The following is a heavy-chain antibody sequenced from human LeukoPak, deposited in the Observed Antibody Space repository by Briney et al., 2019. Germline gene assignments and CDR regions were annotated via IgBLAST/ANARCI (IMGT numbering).Heavy chain of an antibody. D-gene: IGHD3-16*02. CDR2: ISAYNGNT. J-gene: IGHJ5*02. CDR3: ARQFYDYVWGSYRSNWFDP. V-gene: IGHV1-18*01. CDR1: GYTFTSYG. Sequence: ASVKVSCKASGYTFTSYGISWVRQAPGQGLEWMGWISAYNGNTNYAQKLQGRVTMTRDTSTSTVYMELSSLRSEDTAVYYCARQFYDYVWGSYRSNWFDPWGQGTLVTVSS.